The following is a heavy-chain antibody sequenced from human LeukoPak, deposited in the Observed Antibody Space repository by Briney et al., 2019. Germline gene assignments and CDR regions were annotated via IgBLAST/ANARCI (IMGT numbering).Heavy chain of an antibody. J-gene: IGHJ3*02. D-gene: IGHD6-19*01. Sequence: PGGSLRLSCAASGFTVSSNYMSWVRQPPGKGLEWVSVIYTAGNKDYADSVKGRFTISRDNSKNTLYFQMNSLTAEDTAVYYCARDGSGSDAFDIWGQGTMVTVSS. V-gene: IGHV3-66*01. CDR1: GFTVSSNY. CDR3: ARDGSGSDAFDI. CDR2: IYTAGNK.